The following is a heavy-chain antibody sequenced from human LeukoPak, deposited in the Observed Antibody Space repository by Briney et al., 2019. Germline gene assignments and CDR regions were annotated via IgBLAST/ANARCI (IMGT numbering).Heavy chain of an antibody. CDR2: ISSSGSTT. CDR3: ARSATGRGMDV. Sequence: GGSLRLSCVASGFTINTYDINWVRQAPGRGLEWVSHISSSGSTTYYADSVKGRFTVYRDNAKSSLYLQMNSLRAEDTAVYYCARSATGRGMDVWGEGTTVTVSS. V-gene: IGHV3-48*03. CDR1: GFTINTYD. J-gene: IGHJ6*04. D-gene: IGHD7-27*01.